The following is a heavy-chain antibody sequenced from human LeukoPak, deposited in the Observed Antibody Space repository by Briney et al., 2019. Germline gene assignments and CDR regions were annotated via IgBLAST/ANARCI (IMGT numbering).Heavy chain of an antibody. CDR3: ILAAAGPAY. CDR1: GFAFDNAW. Sequence: GGSLSLSCAASGFAFDNAWMTWVRQAPGKGLEWVGRIRGKTDGETTDYAAPVQGRFTISRDDSKDTLYLQMNSLKTEDTAVYYCILAAAGPAYWGQGTLVTVSS. CDR2: IRGKTDGETT. J-gene: IGHJ4*02. V-gene: IGHV3-15*01. D-gene: IGHD6-13*01.